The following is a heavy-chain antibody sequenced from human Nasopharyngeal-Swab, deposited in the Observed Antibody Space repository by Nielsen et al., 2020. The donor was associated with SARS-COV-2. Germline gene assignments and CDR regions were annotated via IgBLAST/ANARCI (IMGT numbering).Heavy chain of an antibody. CDR1: GYTFTSYG. Sequence: ASVKVSCKASGYTFTSYGISWVRQAPGQGLEWMGWISAYNGNRNYAEKFQGRVSMTTDTSTTTAYMELRSLRSDDTAMYYCARDVEEWLVVPSLSFDHWGQGTLVTVSS. V-gene: IGHV1-18*01. CDR2: ISAYNGNR. J-gene: IGHJ4*02. CDR3: ARDVEEWLVVPSLSFDH. D-gene: IGHD5-18*01.